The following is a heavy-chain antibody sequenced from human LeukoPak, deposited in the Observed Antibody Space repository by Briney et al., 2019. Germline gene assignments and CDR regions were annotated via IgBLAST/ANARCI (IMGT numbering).Heavy chain of an antibody. CDR2: ISGSGGAT. V-gene: IGHV3-23*01. J-gene: IGHJ4*02. CDR3: AKEDISGTLGISQGF. Sequence: PGGSLRLSCAASGFTFSNYAMSWVRQAPGKGLEWVSTISGSGGATYYADSVKGRFTISRDNSKNTLYLQMNSLRAEDTALYYCAKEDISGTLGISQGFWGQGTLVTVSS. CDR1: GFTFSNYA. D-gene: IGHD6-19*01.